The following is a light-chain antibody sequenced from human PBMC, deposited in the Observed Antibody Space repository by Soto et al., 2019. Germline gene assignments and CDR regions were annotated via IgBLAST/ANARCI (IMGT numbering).Light chain of an antibody. CDR2: AAS. J-gene: IGKJ4*01. V-gene: IGKV1-39*01. CDR1: RDINNW. CDR3: QQSYSTPLT. Sequence: DVPMTQSPASLSASVADRDTITCRASRDINNWLAWYQQKPGKAPKLLIYAASSLQSGVPSRFSGSGSGTDFTLTISSLQPEDFATYYCQQSYSTPLTFGGGTKVDIK.